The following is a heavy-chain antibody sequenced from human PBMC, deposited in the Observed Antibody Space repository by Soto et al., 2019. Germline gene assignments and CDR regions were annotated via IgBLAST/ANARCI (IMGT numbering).Heavy chain of an antibody. CDR2: IIPFLGKT. CDR1: GSIFITYG. D-gene: IGHD3-10*01. Sequence: QVQLVQSGAELKMPGSSVTVSCKTSGSIFITYGFSWVRQAPGRGLEWMGGIIPFLGKTNHAQKFQGRVTLTVDKATSTVYMELTNLTVEDTAIYYCARETAHRGASGRPLLPENFDSWGQGTLVTVSS. J-gene: IGHJ4*02. V-gene: IGHV1-69*06. CDR3: ARETAHRGASGRPLLPENFDS.